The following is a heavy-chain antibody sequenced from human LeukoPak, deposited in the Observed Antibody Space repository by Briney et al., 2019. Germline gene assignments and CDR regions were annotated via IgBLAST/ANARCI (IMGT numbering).Heavy chain of an antibody. CDR1: GGTFSSYA. CDR2: IIPIFGTA. J-gene: IGHJ4*02. Sequence: GASVKVSCKASGGTFSSYAISWVRQAPGQGLEWMGGIIPIFGTANYAQKFQGRVTVTADESTSTAYMELSSLRSEDTAVYYCASAYEEGPFDYWGQGTLVTVSS. V-gene: IGHV1-69*13. D-gene: IGHD5-12*01. CDR3: ASAYEEGPFDY.